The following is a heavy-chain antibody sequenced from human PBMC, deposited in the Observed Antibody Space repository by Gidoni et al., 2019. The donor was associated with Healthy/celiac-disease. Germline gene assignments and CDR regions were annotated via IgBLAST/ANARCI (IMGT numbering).Heavy chain of an antibody. V-gene: IGHV5-51*01. J-gene: IGHJ6*02. D-gene: IGHD5-12*01. CDR3: ARHGLWLRQTEYYYYGMDV. CDR2: IYPGDSDT. CDR1: GYGFTTSL. Sequence: EVQLVQSGAEVKTPGESLKISCKGSGYGFTTSLSCWVPQMPGKGLEWMGIIYPGDSDTRYSPSFQGQVTISADKSISTAYLQWSSLKASDTAMYYCARHGLWLRQTEYYYYGMDVWGQGTTVTVSS.